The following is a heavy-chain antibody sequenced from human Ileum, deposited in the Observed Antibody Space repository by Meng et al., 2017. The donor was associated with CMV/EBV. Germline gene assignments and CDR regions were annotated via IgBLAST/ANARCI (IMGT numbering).Heavy chain of an antibody. J-gene: IGHJ4*02. CDR2: INPNSGGT. Sequence: QVQLVQSGAEVKKPGASVKVSCKSSGYTFTDYYMHWVRQAPGQGLEWMGRINPNSGGTNYAQKFQGRVTMTRDTSISAVYVEPSSLISDDTAVYYCARGSKNWYGFDYWGQGILVTVSS. CDR1: GYTFTDYY. CDR3: ARGSKNWYGFDY. D-gene: IGHD6-13*01. V-gene: IGHV1-2*06.